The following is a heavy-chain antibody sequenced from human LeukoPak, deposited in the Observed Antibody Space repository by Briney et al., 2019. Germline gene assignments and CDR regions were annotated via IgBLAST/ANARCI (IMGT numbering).Heavy chain of an antibody. CDR3: ARDFFAPGIPAANYMDV. Sequence: GGSLRLSCAASGFTFSSYSMNWVRQAPGKGLEWVSSISSSSSYIYYADSVKGRFTISRDNAKNSLYLQMNSLRAEDTAVYYCARDFFAPGIPAANYMDVWGKGTTVTVSS. J-gene: IGHJ6*03. D-gene: IGHD6-13*01. CDR1: GFTFSSYS. V-gene: IGHV3-21*01. CDR2: ISSSSSYI.